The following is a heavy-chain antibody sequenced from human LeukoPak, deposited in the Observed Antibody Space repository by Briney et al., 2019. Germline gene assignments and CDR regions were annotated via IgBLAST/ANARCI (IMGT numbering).Heavy chain of an antibody. CDR3: VSFYEAY. J-gene: IGHJ4*02. V-gene: IGHV3-74*01. CDR1: GNYW. D-gene: IGHD2/OR15-2a*01. CDR2: INSDGSWT. Sequence: GGSLRLSCAASGNYWMHWVRQAPGKGLVWVPHINSDGSWTSYADSVKGRFTISKDNAKNTVYLQMNNLRAEDTAVYYCVSFYEAYWGRGTLVTVSS.